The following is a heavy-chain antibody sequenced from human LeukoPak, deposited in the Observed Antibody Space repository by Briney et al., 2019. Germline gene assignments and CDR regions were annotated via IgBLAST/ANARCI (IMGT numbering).Heavy chain of an antibody. CDR3: AKEQCSDCAGYFDY. D-gene: IGHD2-21*02. J-gene: IGHJ4*02. Sequence: GGSLRLSCAASGFTFSTYAMTWVRQAPGKGLEWVSAISGSGGNTYYADSVKGRFTISRDSSKNTLYLQMNSLRAEDTAVYYCAKEQCSDCAGYFDYWGQGTLVTASS. V-gene: IGHV3-23*01. CDR2: ISGSGGNT. CDR1: GFTFSTYA.